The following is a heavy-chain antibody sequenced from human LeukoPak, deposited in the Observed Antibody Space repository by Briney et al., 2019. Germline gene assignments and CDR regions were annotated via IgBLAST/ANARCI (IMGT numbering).Heavy chain of an antibody. CDR3: ARLPEFRDDAFDI. CDR2: IDPSDSYT. J-gene: IGHJ3*02. D-gene: IGHD3-10*01. Sequence: GESLKISCKGSGYSFTSYWIGWVRQMPGKGLEWMGRIDPSDSYTNYSPSFQGHVTISADKSISTAYLQWSSPKASDTAMYYCARLPEFRDDAFDIWGHGTMVTVSS. CDR1: GYSFTSYW. V-gene: IGHV5-10-1*01.